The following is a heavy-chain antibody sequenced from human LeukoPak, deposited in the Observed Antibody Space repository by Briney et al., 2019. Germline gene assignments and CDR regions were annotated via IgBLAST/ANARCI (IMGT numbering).Heavy chain of an antibody. J-gene: IGHJ4*02. CDR2: IIPILGIA. CDR1: GGTFSSYA. Sequence: AASVKVSCKASGGTFSSYAISWVRQAPGQGLEWMGRIIPILGIANYAQKFQGRVTITADKSTSTAYMELSSLRSEDTAVYYCARERKEMAHDYWGQGTLVTVSS. V-gene: IGHV1-69*04. D-gene: IGHD5-24*01. CDR3: ARERKEMAHDY.